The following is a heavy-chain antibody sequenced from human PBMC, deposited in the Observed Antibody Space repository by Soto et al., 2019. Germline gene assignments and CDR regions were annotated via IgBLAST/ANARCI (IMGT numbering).Heavy chain of an antibody. J-gene: IGHJ4*02. CDR1: GFSVGGNY. V-gene: IGHV3-53*01. CDR3: ARGPNSDC. Sequence: EERLVQSGGGLVQPGGSLRLSCAASGFSVGGNYMSWVRQAPAKGLELVSLIYSGGNPFYADSMKGRFTLSRDNSNNMLYLQMDSLRAEDTAVYYCARGPNSDCWGQGTLVIVSS. D-gene: IGHD2-21*01. CDR2: IYSGGNP.